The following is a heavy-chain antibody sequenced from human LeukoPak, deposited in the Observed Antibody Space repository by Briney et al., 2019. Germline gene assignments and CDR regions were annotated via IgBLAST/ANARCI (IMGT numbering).Heavy chain of an antibody. J-gene: IGHJ3*02. CDR2: INHSGST. Sequence: SETLSLTCAVYGGSFSGYYWSWIRQPPGKGLEWIGEINHSGSTNYNPSLKSRVTISVDTSKNQFSLKLSSVTAADTAVYYCARVLHGGAFDIWGQGTMVTVSS. CDR1: GGSFSGYY. V-gene: IGHV4-34*01. D-gene: IGHD3-10*01. CDR3: ARVLHGGAFDI.